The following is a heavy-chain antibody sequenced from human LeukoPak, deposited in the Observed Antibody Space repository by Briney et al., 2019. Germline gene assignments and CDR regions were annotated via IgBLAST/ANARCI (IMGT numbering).Heavy chain of an antibody. V-gene: IGHV4-61*02. J-gene: IGHJ6*04. Sequence: SQTLSLTCTVSGGSISSGSYYWSWIRQPAGKGLEWIGRIYTSGSTNYNPSLKSRVTISVDTSKNQFSLKLSSVTAADTAVYYCARRGEKANQLLWFGESSRGRWKMDVWGKGTTVTISS. CDR2: IYTSGST. D-gene: IGHD3-10*01. CDR3: ARRGEKANQLLWFGESSRGRWKMDV. CDR1: GGSISSGSYY.